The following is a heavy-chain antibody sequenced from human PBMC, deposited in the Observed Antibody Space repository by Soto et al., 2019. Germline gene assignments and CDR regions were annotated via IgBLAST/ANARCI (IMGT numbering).Heavy chain of an antibody. D-gene: IGHD3-10*01. CDR1: GFTFSTYA. CDR3: AKQRAGYGSGSDTFYFDF. CDR2: LSGSGGTT. V-gene: IGHV3-23*01. Sequence: GGSLRLSCSPSGFTFSTYAMNWVRQAPGKGLEWVSALSGSGGTTYYADSVRGRFTISRDNSKNTLFLQMSSLRAEDTALYYCAKQRAGYGSGSDTFYFDFWGQGTLVTVSS. J-gene: IGHJ4*02.